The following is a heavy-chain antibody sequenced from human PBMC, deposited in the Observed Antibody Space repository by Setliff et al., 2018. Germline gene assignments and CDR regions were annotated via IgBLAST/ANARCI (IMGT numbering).Heavy chain of an antibody. CDR3: ARHYYDSGGYYIDY. CDR1: GYSISSDSY. J-gene: IGHJ4*02. V-gene: IGHV4-38-2*01. D-gene: IGHD3-22*01. Sequence: SETLSLTCAVSGYSISSDSYWGWIRQPPGKGLEWIGSIYHSGRNYYNPSLKSRVIISVDTSKNQFSLKLSSATAADTAVYYCARHYYDSGGYYIDYWGQGTLVTVSS. CDR2: IYHSGRN.